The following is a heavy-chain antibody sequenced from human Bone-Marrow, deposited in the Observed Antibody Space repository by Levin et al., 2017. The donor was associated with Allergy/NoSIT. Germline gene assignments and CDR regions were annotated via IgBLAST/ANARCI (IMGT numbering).Heavy chain of an antibody. CDR3: ARSFDYNIA. V-gene: IGHV3-66*01. CDR2: IYSSGAT. CDR1: FFPFLPPP. Sequence: LPFSSSFFPFLPPPLNWLRQAPGRKLEWVSIIYSSGATDYADSVKGRFTISLAPYKNTLYLQMNSIRAEDTAVYYCARSFDYNIAGGQGTLVTVSS. J-gene: IGHJ4*02. D-gene: IGHD3-9*01.